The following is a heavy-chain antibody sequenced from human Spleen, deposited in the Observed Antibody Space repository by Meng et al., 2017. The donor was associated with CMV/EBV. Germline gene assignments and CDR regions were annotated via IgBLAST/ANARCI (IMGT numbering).Heavy chain of an antibody. Sequence: SGDYYWNWIRQPPGKGPEWIGYIYSSGSTYYSPSLESRLTMSIDTSKNQFSLNLSSVTAADTALYYCTRVVGYCTSTSCSAAGFDPWGQGTLVTVSS. CDR1: SGDYY. CDR3: TRVVGYCTSTSCSAAGFDP. J-gene: IGHJ5*02. D-gene: IGHD2-2*01. CDR2: IYSSGST. V-gene: IGHV4-30-4*08.